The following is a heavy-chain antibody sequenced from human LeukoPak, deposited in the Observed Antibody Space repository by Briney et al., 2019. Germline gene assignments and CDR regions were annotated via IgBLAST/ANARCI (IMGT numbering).Heavy chain of an antibody. D-gene: IGHD1-26*01. J-gene: IGHJ4*02. CDR2: IYSGGST. Sequence: GGSLRLSCAASGFTFSSYWMSWVRQAPGKGLEWVSVIYSGGSTYYAGSVKGRFTISRDNAKNSVYLQMNSLRAEDTAVYYCARLPVSQRGFDFWGQGSLVTVSS. CDR3: ARLPVSQRGFDF. CDR1: GFTFSSYW. V-gene: IGHV3-66*04.